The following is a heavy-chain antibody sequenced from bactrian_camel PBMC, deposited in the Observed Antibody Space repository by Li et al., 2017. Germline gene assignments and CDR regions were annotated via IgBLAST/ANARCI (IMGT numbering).Heavy chain of an antibody. D-gene: IGHD1*01. CDR2: MYIGGTSI. V-gene: IGHV3S54*01. CDR1: RAIYHSNC. Sequence: VESGGGSVQAGGSLRLSCAVPRAIYHSNCMGWFRQTPGKEREGVAAMYIGGTSIFYVDSVKGRFTISQDNANSTLYLQMDSLRPEDTAMYYCASGPWGYCTRTKWEGGMNNWGKGTQVTVS. J-gene: IGHJ7*01.